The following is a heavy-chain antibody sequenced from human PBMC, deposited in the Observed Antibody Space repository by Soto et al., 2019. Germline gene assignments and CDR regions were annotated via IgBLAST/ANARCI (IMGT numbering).Heavy chain of an antibody. CDR1: ALTVSSKY. Sequence: EVQLVESGGGLVQPGGSLGLSCAGSALTVSSKYISWVRQAPGKGLDWVSALYDGGTTYYADSVKGRFTISRDDSKNTLYLQMDSLRAEDTAVYYCKRKVGRYSIYDCWGQGTLVTVSS. J-gene: IGHJ4*02. CDR2: LYDGGTT. CDR3: KRKVGRYSIYDC. D-gene: IGHD1-26*01. V-gene: IGHV3-66*01.